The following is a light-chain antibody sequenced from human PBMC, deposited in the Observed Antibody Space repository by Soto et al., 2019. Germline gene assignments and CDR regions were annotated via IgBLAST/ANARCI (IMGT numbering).Light chain of an antibody. Sequence: SYELTQPPSVSVAPGKTATITCGGNSIGSKSVHWYQQMPGQAPVLVISYDSDRPSGIPERFSGSNSGNTATLTISRVEPGDEADYYCQVWETSSGHQAIFGAGTKHTVL. CDR3: QVWETSSGHQAI. J-gene: IGLJ2*01. V-gene: IGLV3-21*01. CDR2: YDS. CDR1: SIGSKS.